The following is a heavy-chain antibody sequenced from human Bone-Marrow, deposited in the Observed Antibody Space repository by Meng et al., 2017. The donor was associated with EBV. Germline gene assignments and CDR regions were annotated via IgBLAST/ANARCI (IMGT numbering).Heavy chain of an antibody. D-gene: IGHD6-13*01. CDR2: IYSGGSST. J-gene: IGHJ3*02. Sequence: GESLKISCSASGFTFSSYAMSWVRQAPGKGLEWVSVIYSGGSSTYYADSVKGRFTISRDNSKNTLYLQMNSLRAEDTALYYCARATSIAAAGNWDLGMYAFDIWGQGTMVTVSS. CDR3: ARATSIAAAGNWDLGMYAFDI. V-gene: IGHV3-23*03. CDR1: GFTFSSYA.